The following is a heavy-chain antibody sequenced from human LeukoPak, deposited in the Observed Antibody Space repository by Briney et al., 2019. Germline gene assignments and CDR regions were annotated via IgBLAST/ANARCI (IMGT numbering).Heavy chain of an antibody. Sequence: GGSLRLSCAASGFTFSSYWMHWVRQAPGKGLVWVSRINTDGSSTSYADSVKGRFTISRDNAKNTLYLQMNSLRAEDTAVYYCAKDLGKFRSIAASDYWGQGTLVTVSS. CDR2: INTDGSST. CDR1: GFTFSSYW. D-gene: IGHD6-6*01. CDR3: AKDLGKFRSIAASDY. V-gene: IGHV3-74*01. J-gene: IGHJ4*02.